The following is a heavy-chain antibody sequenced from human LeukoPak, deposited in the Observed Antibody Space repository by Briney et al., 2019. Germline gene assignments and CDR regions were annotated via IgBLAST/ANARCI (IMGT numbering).Heavy chain of an antibody. V-gene: IGHV4-59*01. CDR2: IYYSGST. Sequence: SETLSPTCTVSGGSISSSYWSWIRQPPGKGLEWIGYIYYSGSTNYNPSLKSRVTISVDTSKSQFSLRLSSVTAADTAVYYCARDLVTMVRGVIKGYHFDYWGQGTLVTVSS. D-gene: IGHD3-10*01. J-gene: IGHJ4*02. CDR3: ARDLVTMVRGVIKGYHFDY. CDR1: GGSISSSY.